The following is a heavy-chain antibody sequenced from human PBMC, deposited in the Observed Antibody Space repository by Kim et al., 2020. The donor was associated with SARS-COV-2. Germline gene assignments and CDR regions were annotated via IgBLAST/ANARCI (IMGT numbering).Heavy chain of an antibody. CDR2: T. D-gene: IGHD3-10*01. V-gene: IGHV3-23*01. J-gene: IGHJ6*02. Sequence: THTADAEKGRFTISSDKSRNTLHLQMSSLRVEDTAIYYCAKDLYDYSAMDVWGQGTTVTVSS. CDR3: AKDLYDYSAMDV.